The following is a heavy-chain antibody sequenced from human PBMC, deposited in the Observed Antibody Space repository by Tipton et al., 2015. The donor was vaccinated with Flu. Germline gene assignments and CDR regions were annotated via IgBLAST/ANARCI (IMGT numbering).Heavy chain of an antibody. Sequence: LSCTVSGGSMSSFYWSWIRQPAGKGLEWIGRMYTSGTAKYHPSFKSRVTMSVDTSKNQFSLKLSSVTAADTAFYYCARGSGSGTYVIFDYWGQGTLVSVSS. CDR1: GGSMSSFY. CDR2: MYTSGTA. CDR3: ARGSGSGTYVIFDY. V-gene: IGHV4-4*07. D-gene: IGHD3-10*01. J-gene: IGHJ4*02.